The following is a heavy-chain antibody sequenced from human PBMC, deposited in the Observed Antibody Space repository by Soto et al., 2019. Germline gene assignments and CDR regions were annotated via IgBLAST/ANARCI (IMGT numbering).Heavy chain of an antibody. CDR1: GGSISSDGYS. J-gene: IGHJ5*02. Sequence: TLSLTXAVSGGSISSDGYSWSWIRQPPGKGLEWIGYIYHSGSTNNNPSLKSRVTISVDRSKNQFSLKLSSVTAADTAVYYCARGLYDILTGYPNWFDPWGQGTLVTVS. CDR3: ARGLYDILTGYPNWFDP. V-gene: IGHV4-30-2*01. D-gene: IGHD3-9*01. CDR2: IYHSGST.